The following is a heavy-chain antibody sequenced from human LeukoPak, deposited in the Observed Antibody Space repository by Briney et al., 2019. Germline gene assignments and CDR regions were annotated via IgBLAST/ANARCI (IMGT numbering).Heavy chain of an antibody. D-gene: IGHD5-24*01. V-gene: IGHV5-51*01. Sequence: GESLKISCKGSGYSSTSYWIGWVRQMPGKGLEWMGIIYPGDSDTRYNRSFQGQVTISVDKSISTAYLQWSSLKASDTAMYYCARQNGYKCKDYWGQGPLVTVSS. CDR2: IYPGDSDT. J-gene: IGHJ4*02. CDR3: ARQNGYKCKDY. CDR1: GYSSTSYW.